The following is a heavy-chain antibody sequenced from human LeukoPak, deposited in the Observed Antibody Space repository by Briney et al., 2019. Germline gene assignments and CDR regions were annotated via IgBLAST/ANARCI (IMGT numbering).Heavy chain of an antibody. CDR3: ARGYGDYVLGYHTN. CDR2: IIPIFGTA. V-gene: IGHV1-69*13. CDR1: GGTFSSYA. J-gene: IGHJ4*02. D-gene: IGHD4-17*01. Sequence: SVKVSCKASGGTFSSYAISWVRQAPGQGLEWMGGIIPIFGTANYAQKFQGRVTITADESTSTAYMELSSLRSEDTAVYYCARGYGDYVLGYHTNWGQGTLVTVSS.